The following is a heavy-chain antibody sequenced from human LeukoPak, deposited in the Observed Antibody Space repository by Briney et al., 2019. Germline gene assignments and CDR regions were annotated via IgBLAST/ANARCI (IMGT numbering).Heavy chain of an antibody. J-gene: IGHJ4*02. CDR1: EITFSNYW. CDR3: ARNPAKVFPAVY. D-gene: IGHD2-2*01. Sequence: PGGSLRLSCAPSEITFSNYWMSWDRQAPGEGLEWEANINEDGSRTFYVDSVKGRFTISSDNAKSSVYLQMNSLRADDTAVYYCARNPAKVFPAVYWGQGTLVTVSS. CDR2: INEDGSRT. V-gene: IGHV3-7*04.